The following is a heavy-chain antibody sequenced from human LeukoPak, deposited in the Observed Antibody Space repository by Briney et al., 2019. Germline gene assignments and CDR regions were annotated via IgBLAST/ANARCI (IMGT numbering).Heavy chain of an antibody. D-gene: IGHD1-26*01. CDR1: GFTFSSYS. V-gene: IGHV3-21*01. CDR3: ARDPSLGLFDY. J-gene: IGHJ4*02. CDR2: MSSSSSYI. Sequence: GGSLRLSCAASGFTFSSYSMNWVRQAPGKGLEWVSSMSSSSSYIYYADSVKGRFTVSRDNAKNSPYLQMNSLRVEDTAVYYCARDPSLGLFDYWGQGTLVTVSS.